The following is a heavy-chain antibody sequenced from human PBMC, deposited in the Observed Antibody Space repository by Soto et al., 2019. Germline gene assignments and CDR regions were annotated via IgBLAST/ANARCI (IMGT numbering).Heavy chain of an antibody. V-gene: IGHV3-9*01. Sequence: GGSLSLSCAASGFTFGGYAMHWVRQAPGKGLEWVGGISWSSGSKGYADSVKGRFTISRANDKKSLFHQMNMLRADAAALYYGVKARWCTTTWYPDYWGQGTLVTVSS. D-gene: IGHD2-8*01. CDR1: GFTFGGYA. J-gene: IGHJ4*02. CDR2: ISWSSGSK. CDR3: VKARWCTTTWYPDY.